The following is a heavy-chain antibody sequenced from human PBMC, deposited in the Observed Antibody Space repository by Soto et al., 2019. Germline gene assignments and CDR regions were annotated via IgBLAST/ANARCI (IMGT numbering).Heavy chain of an antibody. CDR1: GYTFTDYF. J-gene: IGHJ5*01. CDR3: ARDRHHSNLGFDS. Sequence: ASVKVSCKASGYTFTDYFIHWVRQAPGQGLEWMGWINPTSGDTNYAQKFQGSVTLTRDTSISTVYMELSRLRSDDTAVYFCARDRHHSNLGFDSWGQGTLVTVSS. CDR2: INPTSGDT. V-gene: IGHV1-2*02. D-gene: IGHD4-4*01.